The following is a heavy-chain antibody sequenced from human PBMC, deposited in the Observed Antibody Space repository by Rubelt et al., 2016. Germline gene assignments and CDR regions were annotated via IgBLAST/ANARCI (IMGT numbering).Heavy chain of an antibody. J-gene: IGHJ5*02. CDR3: ARGQRAKYSSGWP. D-gene: IGHD6-19*01. CDR1: GYTFTSYG. V-gene: IGHV1-8*02. CDR2: MNPNSGNT. Sequence: QVQLVQSGAEVKKPGASVKVPCKASGYTFTSYGISWVRQAPGQGLEWMGWMNPNSGNTGFAQKFQGRVTMTRNTSISTAYMELSSLRSEDTAVYYCARGQRAKYSSGWPWGQGTLVTVSS.